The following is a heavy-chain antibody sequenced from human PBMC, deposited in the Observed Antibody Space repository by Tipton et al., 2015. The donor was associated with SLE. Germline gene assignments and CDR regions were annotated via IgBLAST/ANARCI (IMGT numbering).Heavy chain of an antibody. J-gene: IGHJ4*02. V-gene: IGHV4-39*01. D-gene: IGHD4-23*01. CDR3: AKNYHGNPPDC. CDR2: IHYSGTT. CDR1: GASISSNHYY. Sequence: TLSLTCTVSGASISSNHYYWGWFRQPAGKELEWIGSIHYSGTTYYKSSLQSRVTISVDTSKNQFSLKLSSVTAADTAVYYCAKNYHGNPPDCWGQGTLVTVSS.